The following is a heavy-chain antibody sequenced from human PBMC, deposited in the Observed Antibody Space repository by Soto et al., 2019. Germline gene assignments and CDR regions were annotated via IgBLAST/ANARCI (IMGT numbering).Heavy chain of an antibody. CDR2: INAGNGNT. J-gene: IGHJ6*03. Sequence: ASGKASCKASGYNFTSYAVDWVRQAPGQRLEWMGWINAGNGNTKYSQKFQGRVTITRDTSASTAYMELSSLRSEDTAVYYCARDLNGRYYYYMDVWGKGTTVTVSS. CDR3: ARDLNGRYYYYMDV. V-gene: IGHV1-3*01. CDR1: GYNFTSYA.